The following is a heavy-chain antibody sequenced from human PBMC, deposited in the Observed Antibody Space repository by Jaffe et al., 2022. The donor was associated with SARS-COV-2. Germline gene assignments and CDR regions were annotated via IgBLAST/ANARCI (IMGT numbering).Heavy chain of an antibody. Sequence: QVQLVQSGAEVKKPGASVKVSCKASGYTFTSYYMHWVRQAPGQGLEWMGIINPSGGSTSYAQKFQGRVTMTRDTSTSTVYMELSSLRSEDTAVYYCARSEDIVVVPSLMDVWGQGTTVTVSS. V-gene: IGHV1-46*01. CDR3: ARSEDIVVVPSLMDV. CDR1: GYTFTSYY. CDR2: INPSGGST. D-gene: IGHD2-2*01. J-gene: IGHJ6*02.